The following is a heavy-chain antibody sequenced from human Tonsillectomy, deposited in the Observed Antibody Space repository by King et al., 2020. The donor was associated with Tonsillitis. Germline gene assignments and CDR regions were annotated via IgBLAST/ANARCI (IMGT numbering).Heavy chain of an antibody. V-gene: IGHV4-39*01. J-gene: IGHJ4*02. CDR2: IYYSGST. D-gene: IGHD3-16*01. Sequence: QLQESGPGLVKPSETLSLTCTVSGGSISSSSYYWGWIRQPPGKGLEWIGSIYYSGSTYYNPSLKSRVTISVDTSKNQFSLKLSSVTAADTAVYYCARAGSDYVWGSTDYWGQGTLVTVSS. CDR3: ARAGSDYVWGSTDY. CDR1: GGSISSSSYY.